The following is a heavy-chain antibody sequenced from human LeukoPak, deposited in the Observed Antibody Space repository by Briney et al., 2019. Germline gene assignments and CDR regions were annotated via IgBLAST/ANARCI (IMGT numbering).Heavy chain of an antibody. CDR1: GGSIRGSSYY. V-gene: IGHV4-39*07. J-gene: IGHJ5*02. D-gene: IGHD1-7*01. CDR3: ARGLTGTLFWFDP. Sequence: SETLSLTCTVSGGSIRGSSYYWGWIRQPPGKGLEWIGSIYHSGSTYYNPSLKSRVTISVDTSKNQFSLKLSSVTAADTAVYYCARGLTGTLFWFDPWGQGTLVTVSS. CDR2: IYHSGST.